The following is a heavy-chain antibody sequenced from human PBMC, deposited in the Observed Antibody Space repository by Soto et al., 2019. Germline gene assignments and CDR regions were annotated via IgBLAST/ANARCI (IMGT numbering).Heavy chain of an antibody. V-gene: IGHV4-4*07. Sequence: SETLSLTCPVSGGSISSYYWSWIRQPAGKGLESIGRIYTSGSTNHNPSLKSRVTMSVDTSKNQFSLKLSSVTAADTAGYYCARACSSNSCYDVFDYWGQGTLVTVSS. CDR3: ARACSSNSCYDVFDY. J-gene: IGHJ4*02. CDR1: GGSISSYY. CDR2: IYTSGST. D-gene: IGHD2-2*01.